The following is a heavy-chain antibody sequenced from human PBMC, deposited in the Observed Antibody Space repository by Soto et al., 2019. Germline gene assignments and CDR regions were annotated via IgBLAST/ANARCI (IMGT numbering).Heavy chain of an antibody. J-gene: IGHJ4*02. CDR3: ARAGGTTVTGLWHFDS. CDR2: ISSSGTYI. CDR1: GFPFGIYT. Sequence: EVQLVESGGALVKPGGSLKLSCETSGFPFGIYTMNWVRQAPGKGLEWVSSISSSGTYIDYADSVEGRFAISRDDAKNSVFLEMTSLRVDDTAVYYCARAGGTTVTGLWHFDSWGQGTLVTVSS. D-gene: IGHD4-17*01. V-gene: IGHV3-21*01.